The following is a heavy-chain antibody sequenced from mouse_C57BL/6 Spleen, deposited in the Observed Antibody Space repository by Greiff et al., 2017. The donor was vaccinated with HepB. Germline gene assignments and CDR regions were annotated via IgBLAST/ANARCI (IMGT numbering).Heavy chain of an antibody. CDR2: IVPGSGST. Sequence: QVQLQQSGAELMKPGASVKLSCKATGYTFTGYWIEWVKQRPGHGLEWIGEIVPGSGSTNYNEKFKGKATFTADTSSNTAYMQLSSLTTEDSAVYYCTSKRPYYGSPWFAYWGQGTLVTVSA. D-gene: IGHD1-1*01. J-gene: IGHJ3*01. CDR1: GYTFTGYW. CDR3: TSKRPYYGSPWFAY. V-gene: IGHV1-9*01.